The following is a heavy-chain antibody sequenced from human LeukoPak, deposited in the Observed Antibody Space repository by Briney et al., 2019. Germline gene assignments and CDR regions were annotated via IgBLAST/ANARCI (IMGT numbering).Heavy chain of an antibody. Sequence: GGSLRLSCAASGFTFSSYAMHWVRQAPGKGLEWVAVISYDGSNKYYADSVKGRFTISRDNSKNTLYLQMNSLRAEDTAVYYCAKGRDYGDQTLDYWGQGTLVTVSS. D-gene: IGHD4-17*01. V-gene: IGHV3-30*04. CDR1: GFTFSSYA. CDR3: AKGRDYGDQTLDY. J-gene: IGHJ4*02. CDR2: ISYDGSNK.